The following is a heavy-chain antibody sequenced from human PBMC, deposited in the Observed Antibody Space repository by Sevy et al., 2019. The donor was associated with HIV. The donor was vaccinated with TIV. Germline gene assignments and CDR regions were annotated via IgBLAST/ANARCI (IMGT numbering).Heavy chain of an antibody. Sequence: GGSLRLSCAASGFTLSNYWMHWVRQAPGKGLVWVSRINKEGNIASYAESVKGRVTFSRDNTKNMVYLQLDSLTTEDTAVYYCARDSTPPWSGDSMYWYFDLWGRGTLVTVSS. V-gene: IGHV3-74*01. CDR3: ARDSTPPWSGDSMYWYFDL. CDR2: INKEGNIA. CDR1: GFTLSNYW. J-gene: IGHJ2*01. D-gene: IGHD4-17*01.